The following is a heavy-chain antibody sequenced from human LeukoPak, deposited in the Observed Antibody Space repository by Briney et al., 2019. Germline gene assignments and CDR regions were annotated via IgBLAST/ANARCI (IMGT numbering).Heavy chain of an antibody. CDR3: AKDISGDSGSYSSFDY. CDR1: GFTFDDYA. D-gene: IGHD1-26*01. V-gene: IGHV3-9*01. J-gene: IGHJ4*02. Sequence: GGSLRLSCAASGFTFDDYAMHWVRHAPGKGLEWVSGISWNSGSIGYADSVKGRFTISRDNAKNSLYLQMNSLGAEDTALYYCAKDISGDSGSYSSFDYWGQGTLVTVSS. CDR2: ISWNSGSI.